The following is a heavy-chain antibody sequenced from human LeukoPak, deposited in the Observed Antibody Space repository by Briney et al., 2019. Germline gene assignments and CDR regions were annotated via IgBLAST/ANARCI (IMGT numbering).Heavy chain of an antibody. D-gene: IGHD3-16*01. CDR3: VRGGEIGFDS. V-gene: IGHV3-13*04. CDR1: GFTFSRYD. Sequence: GGSLRLSCAASGFTFSRYDMHWVRQATGKDLEWISSIGTGGNTYYIGSVKGRFTISRENAKSSLYLQMNSLRAGDTAVYYCVRGGEIGFDSWGQGTLVTVSS. J-gene: IGHJ5*01. CDR2: IGTGGNT.